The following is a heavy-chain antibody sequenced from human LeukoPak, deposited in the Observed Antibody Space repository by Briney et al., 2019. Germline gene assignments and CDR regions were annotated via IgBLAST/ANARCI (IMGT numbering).Heavy chain of an antibody. V-gene: IGHV3-7*01. CDR3: ARSTNYYYYYMDV. Sequence: PGGSLRLSCAASGFTFSSYWMSWVRQAPGKGLEWVANIKQDGSEKYYVDSVKGRFTISRDNAKNSLYLQMNSLRADDTAVYYCARSTNYYYYYMDVWGKGTTVTVSS. CDR1: GFTFSSYW. D-gene: IGHD5-24*01. J-gene: IGHJ6*03. CDR2: IKQDGSEK.